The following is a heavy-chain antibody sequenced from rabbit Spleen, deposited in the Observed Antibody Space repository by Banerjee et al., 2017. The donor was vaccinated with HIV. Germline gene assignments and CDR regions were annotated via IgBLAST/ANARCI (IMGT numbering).Heavy chain of an antibody. D-gene: IGHD6-1*01. V-gene: IGHV1S45*01. CDR3: ASHYSVGGGYGYAFTL. CDR2: INTATGKG. J-gene: IGHJ4*01. CDR1: GVSLNDKDV. Sequence: EQLEESGGGLVKPEGSLTLTCKASGVSLNDKDVMCWVRQAPGKGLEWIGCINTATGKGVYASWAKGRFTIPKTSSTTVTLQMTSLTAADTATYFCASHYSVGGGYGYAFTLWGQGTLVTVS.